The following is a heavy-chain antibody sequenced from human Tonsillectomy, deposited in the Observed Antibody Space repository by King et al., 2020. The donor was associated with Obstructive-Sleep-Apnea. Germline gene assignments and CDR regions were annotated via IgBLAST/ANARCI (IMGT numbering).Heavy chain of an antibody. J-gene: IGHJ4*01. CDR2: ISGSGGST. V-gene: IGHV3-23*04. CDR1: GFTFGSYA. D-gene: IGHD3-10*01. Sequence: VQLVESGGGLVQPGGSLRLSCAASGFTFGSYAMSWVRQAPGKGLEWVSAISGSGGSTYYADSVKGRFTISRDNSKNTLYLQMNSLRAEDTAVYYCAKYSRSFTPSYYSAPIAYPPHFTYWFHPTLVTVSS. CDR3: AKYSRSFTPSYYSAPIAYPPHFTY.